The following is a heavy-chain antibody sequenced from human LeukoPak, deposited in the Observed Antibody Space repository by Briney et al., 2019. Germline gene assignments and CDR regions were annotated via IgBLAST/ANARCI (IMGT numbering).Heavy chain of an antibody. V-gene: IGHV3-66*01. D-gene: IGHD3-22*01. Sequence: GGSLRLSCVASEFSVGSNYMTWVRQAPGKGLEWVSLIYSGGSTYYADSVKGRFTISRDNSKNTLYLQMNSLRAEDTAVYYCARDLYRIVVVPHYFDYWGQGTLVTVSS. J-gene: IGHJ4*02. CDR3: ARDLYRIVVVPHYFDY. CDR1: EFSVGSNY. CDR2: IYSGGST.